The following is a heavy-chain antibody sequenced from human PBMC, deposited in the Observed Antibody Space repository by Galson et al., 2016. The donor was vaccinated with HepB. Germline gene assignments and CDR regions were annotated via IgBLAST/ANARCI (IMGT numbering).Heavy chain of an antibody. D-gene: IGHD6-19*01. CDR1: GFTFNTYG. CDR2: ISHAGSNT. CDR3: AKDVAPPAIAVPGTWGNWFDP. Sequence: SLRLSCAASGFTFNTYGMHWVRQAPGKGLDWVAVISHAGSNTYYADSVKGRPTISSADSKNTPYLQMNSLRAEDTAVYYCAKDVAPPAIAVPGTWGNWFDPWGQGTLVTVSS. V-gene: IGHV3-30*18. J-gene: IGHJ5*02.